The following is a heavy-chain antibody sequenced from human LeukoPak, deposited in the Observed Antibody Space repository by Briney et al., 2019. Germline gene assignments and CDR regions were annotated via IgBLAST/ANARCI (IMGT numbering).Heavy chain of an antibody. J-gene: IGHJ4*02. CDR1: GFTFSDYI. D-gene: IGHD2-15*01. Sequence: GGSLRLSCAASGFTFSDYILDWVRQAPGKGLEWVSYISTSGSTIYYADSVKGRFTISRDNAKNSLFLQMNSLRAEDTAIYYCARERSGGNADYSLDYWGQGTLVTVSS. V-gene: IGHV3-48*04. CDR3: ARERSGGNADYSLDY. CDR2: ISTSGSTI.